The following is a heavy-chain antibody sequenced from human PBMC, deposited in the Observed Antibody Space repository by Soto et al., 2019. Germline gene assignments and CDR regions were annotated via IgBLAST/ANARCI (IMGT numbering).Heavy chain of an antibody. J-gene: IGHJ4*02. CDR1: GFTFDDYA. V-gene: IGHV3-9*01. D-gene: IGHD3-10*01. CDR2: ISWNSGSI. Sequence: EVQLVESGGGLVQPGRSLRLSCAASGFTFDDYAMHWVRQAPGKGLEWVSGISWNSGSIGYADSVKGRFTISRDNAKNSLYLQMNSLRAEDTALYYCAKGYYGSWSYFDYWGQGTLVTVSS. CDR3: AKGYYGSWSYFDY.